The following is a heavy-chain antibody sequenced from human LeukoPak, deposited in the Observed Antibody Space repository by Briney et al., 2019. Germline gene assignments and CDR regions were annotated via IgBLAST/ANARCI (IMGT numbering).Heavy chain of an antibody. J-gene: IGHJ6*03. D-gene: IGHD1-26*01. V-gene: IGHV1-46*01. CDR2: INPSGGST. Sequence: ASVKVSCKASGYTFTSYYMHWVRQAPGQGLEWMGIINPSGGSTSYAQKFQGRVTMTRDMSTSTVYMELSSLRSEDTAVYYCARGVSGSYSTEYMDVWGKGTTVTVSS. CDR3: ARGVSGSYSTEYMDV. CDR1: GYTFTSYY.